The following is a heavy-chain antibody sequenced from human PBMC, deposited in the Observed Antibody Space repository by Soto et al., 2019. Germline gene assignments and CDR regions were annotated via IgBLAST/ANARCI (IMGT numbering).Heavy chain of an antibody. J-gene: IGHJ3*02. D-gene: IGHD3-3*01. CDR2: ISAYNGNT. CDR1: GYPFTSYG. V-gene: IGHV1-18*01. Sequence: ASVKVSCKASGYPFTSYGISRVRKAPGQGLEWMGWISAYNGNTNYAQKLQGRVTMTTDTSTSTAYMELRSLRSDDTAVYYCARRCVEWRDAFDIWGQGTMVTVSS. CDR3: ARRCVEWRDAFDI.